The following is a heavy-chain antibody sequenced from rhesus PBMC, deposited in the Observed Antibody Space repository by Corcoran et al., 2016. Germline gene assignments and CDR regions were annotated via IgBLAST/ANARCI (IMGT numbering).Heavy chain of an antibody. CDR2: ISYTGKTI. D-gene: IGHD3-3*01. Sequence: EVQLVESGGGLVQPGGSLRLSCAAAGFPLSGSGISWVRRAPGQGLEWVSYISYTGKTIYYADSVKGRFTISRDNAKNSLSLQMSSLRAEDTAVYYCTRSPFGVVITGFDYWGQGVLVTVSS. CDR3: TRSPFGVVITGFDY. V-gene: IGHV3-136*01. CDR1: GFPLSGSG. J-gene: IGHJ4*01.